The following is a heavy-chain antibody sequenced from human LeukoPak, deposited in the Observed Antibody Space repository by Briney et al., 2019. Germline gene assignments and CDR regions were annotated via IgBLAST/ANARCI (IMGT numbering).Heavy chain of an antibody. D-gene: IGHD3-22*01. Sequence: PSETLSLTCTVSGGSISSYYWSWIRQPAGKGLEWIGRIYTSGSTNYNPSLKSRVTISVDTSKNQFSLKLNSVTAADTAVYYCAKNSGYYHPYYIDHWGQGTLVTVSS. CDR2: IYTSGST. J-gene: IGHJ4*02. CDR1: GGSISSYY. V-gene: IGHV4-4*07. CDR3: AKNSGYYHPYYIDH.